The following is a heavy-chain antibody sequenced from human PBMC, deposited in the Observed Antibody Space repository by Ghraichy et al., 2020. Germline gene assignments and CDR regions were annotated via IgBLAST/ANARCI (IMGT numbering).Heavy chain of an antibody. Sequence: GGSLRLSCVASGFTLSSYSMNWVRQAPGKGLEWVSYISSGSSTIYYADSVKGRFTISRDNAKNSLYLQMNSLRDDDTAVYSCARLALQLPARDCTGGVCYLYNWFDPGGQGALVTVSS. D-gene: IGHD2-8*02. V-gene: IGHV3-48*02. CDR3: ARLALQLPARDCTGGVCYLYNWFDP. CDR2: ISSGSSTI. CDR1: GFTLSSYS. J-gene: IGHJ5*02.